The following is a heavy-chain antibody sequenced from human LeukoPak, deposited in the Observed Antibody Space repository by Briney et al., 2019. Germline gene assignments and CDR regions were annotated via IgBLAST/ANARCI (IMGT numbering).Heavy chain of an antibody. J-gene: IGHJ6*02. CDR2: ISPNKGGT. V-gene: IGHV1-2*07. D-gene: IGHD3-10*01. CDR3: ARGGVIRGVVNFYYGMDV. Sequence: ASVKVYCKTSGYIFTGYYIHWVRQAPGQGLEWLGWISPNKGGTNSAHKFQGRVTLTRGASINTAYMELSNLTSGDTAVYFCARGGVIRGVVNFYYGMDVWGQGTVVTISS. CDR1: GYIFTGYY.